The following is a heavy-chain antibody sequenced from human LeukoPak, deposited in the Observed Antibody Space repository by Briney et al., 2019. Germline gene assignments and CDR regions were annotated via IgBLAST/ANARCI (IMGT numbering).Heavy chain of an antibody. CDR1: GGSFSGYY. V-gene: IGHV4-34*01. CDR2: INHSGST. J-gene: IGHJ5*02. Sequence: SETLSLTCAVYGGSFSGYYWSWIRQPPGKGLEWIGEINHSGSTNYNPSLKSRVTISVDTSKNQFSLKLSSVTAADTAVYYCARGRVPYSSSWGNWFDPWGQGTLVTVSS. D-gene: IGHD6-13*01. CDR3: ARGRVPYSSSWGNWFDP.